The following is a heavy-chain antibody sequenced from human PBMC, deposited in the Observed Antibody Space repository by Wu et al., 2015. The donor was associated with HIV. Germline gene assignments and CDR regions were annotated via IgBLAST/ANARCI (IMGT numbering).Heavy chain of an antibody. V-gene: IGHV1-69*11. D-gene: IGHD5-12*01. J-gene: IGHJ4*02. CDR1: GGTFSSYA. Sequence: QLVQSGAEVKKPGSSVKVSCKASGGTFSSYAISWVREAPGQGLEWMARVIPSLGTSAYAQRFQGRVTITADESTSTAYMELTSLTSEDTAVYFCARGQNGNDQWGPGTLITV. CDR2: VIPSLGTS. CDR3: ARGQNGNDQ.